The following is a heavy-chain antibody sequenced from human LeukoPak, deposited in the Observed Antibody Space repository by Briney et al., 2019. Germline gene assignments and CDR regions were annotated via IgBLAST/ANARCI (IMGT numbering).Heavy chain of an antibody. CDR3: ARMNCSRTSCHDSTRALFDY. D-gene: IGHD2-2*01. CDR1: GFTFSNYA. Sequence: GGSLRLSCAASGFTFSNYAMHWVRQAPGKGLEWVAVMSYDGSNKYYVDSVKGRFTISRDNAKDTLYLQMNSLRAEDTAVYYCARMNCSRTSCHDSTRALFDYWGQGTLVTVSS. V-gene: IGHV3-30*04. J-gene: IGHJ4*02. CDR2: MSYDGSNK.